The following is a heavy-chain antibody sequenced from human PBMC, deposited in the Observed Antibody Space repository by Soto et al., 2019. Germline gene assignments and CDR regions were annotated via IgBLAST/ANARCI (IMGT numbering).Heavy chain of an antibody. Sequence: ASVKVSCKASGYTFTSYGISWVRQAPGQGLEWMGWISAYNGNTNYAQKLQGRVTMTTDTSTSTAYMELRSLRSDDPAVYYCARVGLDYYGSESYDQYYFDYWGQRTLVTVSS. CDR1: GYTFTSYG. CDR3: ARVGLDYYGSESYDQYYFDY. V-gene: IGHV1-18*01. CDR2: ISAYNGNT. D-gene: IGHD3-10*01. J-gene: IGHJ4*02.